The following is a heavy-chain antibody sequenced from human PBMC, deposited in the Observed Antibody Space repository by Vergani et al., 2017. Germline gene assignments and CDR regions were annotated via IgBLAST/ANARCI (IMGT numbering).Heavy chain of an antibody. V-gene: IGHV4-31*03. CDR1: GGSISSGGYY. Sequence: QLQLQESGPGLVKPSQTLSLTCTVSGGSISSGGYYWSWIRQHPGKGLEWIGYIYYSGSTYYNPSLKSRVTISVDTSKNQFSLKLSSVTAADTAVYYCGRNGYYYYYKDVWGKGTTVTVSS. CDR2: IYYSGST. D-gene: IGHD2-8*01. J-gene: IGHJ6*03. CDR3: GRNGYYYYYKDV.